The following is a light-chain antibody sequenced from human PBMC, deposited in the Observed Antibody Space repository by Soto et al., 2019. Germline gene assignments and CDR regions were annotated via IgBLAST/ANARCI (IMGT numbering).Light chain of an antibody. CDR3: LQDINYPWT. CDR1: QGIGNA. Sequence: AIKMTQSPSSLSATVGDRVTLSCRASQGIGNALGCYQQKPGKPPKVLIYGASNLQSGVPPRFSGSGSGTDFTLAISSLQPEDSATYYYLQDINYPWTFGQGTKVDI. CDR2: GAS. V-gene: IGKV1-6*01. J-gene: IGKJ1*01.